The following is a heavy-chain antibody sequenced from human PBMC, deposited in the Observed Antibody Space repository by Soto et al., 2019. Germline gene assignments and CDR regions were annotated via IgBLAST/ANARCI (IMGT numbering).Heavy chain of an antibody. CDR3: ARDLGGPDY. D-gene: IGHD3-16*01. V-gene: IGHV3-74*03. CDR1: GFSLSPYW. Sequence: XGSLRLSFAASGFSLSPYWMHWVRQVPGRGLEWVARLSSDGFGAAYADSVKGRFFISRDIARNTLSLQMNSLRADDTAVYYCARDLGGPDYWGRGTSVTVSS. CDR2: LSSDGFGA. J-gene: IGHJ4*02.